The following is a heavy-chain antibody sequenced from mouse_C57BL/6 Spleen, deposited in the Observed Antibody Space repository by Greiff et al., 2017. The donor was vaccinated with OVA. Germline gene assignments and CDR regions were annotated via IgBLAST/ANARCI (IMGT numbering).Heavy chain of an antibody. V-gene: IGHV1-62-2*01. J-gene: IGHJ3*01. CDR2: FYPGSGSI. D-gene: IGHD2-3*01. CDR3: ARHEGGLLRAAWFAY. CDR1: GYTFTEYT. Sequence: QVHVKQSGAELVKPGASVKLSCKASGYTFTEYTIHWVKQRSGQGLEWIGWFYPGSGSIKYNEKFKDKATLTADKSSSTVYMELSRLTSEDSAVYFCARHEGGLLRAAWFAYWGQGTLVTVSA.